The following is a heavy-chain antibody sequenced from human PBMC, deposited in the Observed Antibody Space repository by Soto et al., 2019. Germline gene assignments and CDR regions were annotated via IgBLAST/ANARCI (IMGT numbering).Heavy chain of an antibody. Sequence: SETLSLTCTVSGGSISSYYWSWIRQPPGKGLEWIGYIYYSGSTNYNPSLKSRVTISVDTPKNQFSLKLSSVTAADTAVYYCARSYYYDSSGYYDYWGQGTLVTVSS. CDR2: IYYSGST. D-gene: IGHD3-22*01. CDR1: GGSISSYY. V-gene: IGHV4-59*08. CDR3: ARSYYYDSSGYYDY. J-gene: IGHJ4*02.